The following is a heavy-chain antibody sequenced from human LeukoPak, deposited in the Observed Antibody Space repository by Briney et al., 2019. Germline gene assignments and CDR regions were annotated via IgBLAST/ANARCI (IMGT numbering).Heavy chain of an antibody. Sequence: GGSLRLSCAASGFILSNYWMSWVRQAPGKGLEWVANINQDGSEIYYVASVKGRFTISRDNAKNSLYLHMNSLRAEDTAVYYCAREERGFYRTSWWEPDYFYGMDVWGQGTTVTVCS. CDR3: AREERGFYRTSWWEPDYFYGMDV. CDR1: GFILSNYW. V-gene: IGHV3-7*01. J-gene: IGHJ6*02. CDR2: INQDGSEI. D-gene: IGHD6-13*01.